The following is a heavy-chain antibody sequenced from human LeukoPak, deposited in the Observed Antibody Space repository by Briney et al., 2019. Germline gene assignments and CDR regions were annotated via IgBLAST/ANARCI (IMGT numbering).Heavy chain of an antibody. CDR3: AKKGYSFGWRDSYYFDY. D-gene: IGHD6-19*01. CDR2: ISYDGSNK. J-gene: IGHJ4*02. CDR1: GFTFSSYA. V-gene: IGHV3-30*04. Sequence: GGSLRLSCAASGFTFSSYAMHWVRQAPGKGLEWVALISYDGSNKYYADSVKARFIISRDNSKNTLYLQMNSLRAEDTAVYYCAKKGYSFGWRDSYYFDYWGQGTLVTVSS.